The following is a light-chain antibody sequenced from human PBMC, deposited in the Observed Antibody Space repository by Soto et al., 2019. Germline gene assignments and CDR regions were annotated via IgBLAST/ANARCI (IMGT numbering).Light chain of an antibody. J-gene: IGKJ4*01. CDR2: AAS. CDR3: QQSCSIFPLS. Sequence: DIQMTQSPSSLSASVGDRVTITCRASQTIRSYLNWYQQKPGKAPVILISAASSLQSGVPTRFSGSGSGTDFTRTISSLQPEDFSSSYCQQSCSIFPLSCGGGTKVEIK. V-gene: IGKV1-39*01. CDR1: QTIRSY.